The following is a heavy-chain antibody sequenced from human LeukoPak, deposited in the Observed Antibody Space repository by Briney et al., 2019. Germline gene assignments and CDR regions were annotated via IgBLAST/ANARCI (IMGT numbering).Heavy chain of an antibody. CDR2: ISSSGSTI. CDR3: ARDQTPDSGGSYGYYYGMDV. V-gene: IGHV3-11*04. D-gene: IGHD3-22*01. J-gene: IGHJ6*02. Sequence: GGSLRLSCAASGFTFSDYYMSWIRQAPGKGLEWVSYISSSGSTIYYADSVKGRFTISRDNAKNTLYLQMNSLRPEDTAVYYCARDQTPDSGGSYGYYYGMDVWGQGTTVTVSS. CDR1: GFTFSDYY.